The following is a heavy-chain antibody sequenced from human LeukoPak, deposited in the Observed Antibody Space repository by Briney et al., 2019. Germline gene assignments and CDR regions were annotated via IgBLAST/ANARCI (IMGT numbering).Heavy chain of an antibody. CDR1: GFTFRNFG. V-gene: IGHV3-30*02. J-gene: IGHJ3*01. Sequence: PGGSLRLSCAASGFTFRNFGMHWVRQAPGKGLQWVAFIRSDGIDEYYAGSVRARFTISRDNSRNTLFLQMNSLRVEDTALYFCAKPGRYFEDPFDVWGRGTMVLVSS. CDR2: IRSDGIDE. CDR3: AKPGRYFEDPFDV. D-gene: IGHD3-9*01.